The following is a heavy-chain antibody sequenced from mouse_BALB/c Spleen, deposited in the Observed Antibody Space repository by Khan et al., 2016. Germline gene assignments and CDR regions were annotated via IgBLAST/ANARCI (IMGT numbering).Heavy chain of an antibody. J-gene: IGHJ3*01. CDR1: GFTFSSFG. CDR2: ISSGSSTI. CDR3: ARSLIYYDYDWFAY. Sequence: EVELVESGGGLVQPGGSRKLSCAASGFTFSSFGMHWVRQAPEKGLEWVAYISSGSSTIYYADTVKGRFTISRDNPKNTLFLQMTSLRSEDTAMYYCARSLIYYDYDWFAYWSQGTLVTVSA. V-gene: IGHV5-17*02. D-gene: IGHD2-4*01.